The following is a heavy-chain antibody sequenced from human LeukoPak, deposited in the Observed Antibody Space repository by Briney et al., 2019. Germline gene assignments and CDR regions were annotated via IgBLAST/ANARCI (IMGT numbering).Heavy chain of an antibody. V-gene: IGHV4-4*07. CDR2: IYTSGST. J-gene: IGHJ3*02. CDR3: ARDRYSSGEMAFDI. CDR1: GGSISSYY. Sequence: SETLSLTCTVSGGSISSYYWSWIRQPAGKGLEWIGRIYTSGSTNYNPPLKSRVTMSVDTSKNQFSLKLSSVTAADTAVYYCARDRYSSGEMAFDIWGQGTMVTVSS. D-gene: IGHD6-19*01.